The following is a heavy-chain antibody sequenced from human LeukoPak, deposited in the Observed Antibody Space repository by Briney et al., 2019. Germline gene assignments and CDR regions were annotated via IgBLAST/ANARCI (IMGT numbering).Heavy chain of an antibody. CDR3: Y. Sequence: EASVKVSCKASGYTFTSYILNWVRQAPGQGLECMGWINTNTGNPTYAQGFTGRVVFSLDTAVSTAYLQISSLKAEDTALYYDYWGEGTLVTASP. CDR2: INTNTGNP. CDR1: GYTFTSYI. J-gene: IGHJ4*02. V-gene: IGHV7-4-1*02.